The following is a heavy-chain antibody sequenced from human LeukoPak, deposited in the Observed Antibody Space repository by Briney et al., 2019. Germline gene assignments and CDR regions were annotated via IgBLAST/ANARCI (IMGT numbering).Heavy chain of an antibody. CDR3: ARSIITMVRGVIYYFDY. CDR2: INAGNGNT. D-gene: IGHD3-10*01. J-gene: IGHJ4*02. CDR1: GYTFTSYA. V-gene: IGHV1-3*01. Sequence: GASVKVSCKASGYTFTSYAMHWVRQAPGQRLEWMGWINAGNGNTKYSPKFQGRVTITRDTSASTAYMELSSLRSEDTAVYYCARSIITMVRGVIYYFDYWGQGTLVTVSS.